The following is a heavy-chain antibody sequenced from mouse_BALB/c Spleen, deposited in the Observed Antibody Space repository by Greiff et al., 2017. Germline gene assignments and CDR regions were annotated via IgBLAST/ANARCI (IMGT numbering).Heavy chain of an antibody. J-gene: IGHJ4*01. CDR1: GYTFTDYA. Sequence: QVQLQQSGAELVRPGVSVKISCKGSGYTFTDYAMHWVKQSHAKSLEWIGVISTYYGDASYNQKFKGKATMTVDKSSSTAYMELARLTSEDSAIYYCARDYGSRMDYWGQGTSVTVS. CDR2: ISTYYGDA. V-gene: IGHV1S137*01. D-gene: IGHD1-1*01. CDR3: ARDYGSRMDY.